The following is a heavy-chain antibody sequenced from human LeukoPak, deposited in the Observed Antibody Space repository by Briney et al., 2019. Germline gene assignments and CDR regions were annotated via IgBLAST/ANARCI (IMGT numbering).Heavy chain of an antibody. CDR2: ISASGNDI. CDR1: GFTFSNFA. J-gene: IGHJ4*02. D-gene: IGHD3-10*01. CDR3: AKADRGWGVITKD. V-gene: IGHV3-23*01. Sequence: PGGSLRLSCAASGFTFSNFAMSWVRQAPGKGLEWVSVISASGNDIYYADSVKGRFTISRDNSGNTLYLQMNSLRAEDTAVYYCAKADRGWGVITKDWGQGTLVTVSS.